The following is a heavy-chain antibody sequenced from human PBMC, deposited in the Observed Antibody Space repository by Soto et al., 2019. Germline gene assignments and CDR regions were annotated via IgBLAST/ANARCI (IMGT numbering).Heavy chain of an antibody. V-gene: IGHV3-49*03. Sequence: GGSLRLSCTASGFTFGDYAMSWFRQAPGKGLEWVGFIRSKAYGGTTEYAASVKGRFTISRDDSKSIAYLQMNSLKTEDTAVYYIIAVAGTSHHWGQGTLVTVSS. D-gene: IGHD6-19*01. CDR2: IRSKAYGGTT. CDR3: IAVAGTSHH. J-gene: IGHJ5*02. CDR1: GFTFGDYA.